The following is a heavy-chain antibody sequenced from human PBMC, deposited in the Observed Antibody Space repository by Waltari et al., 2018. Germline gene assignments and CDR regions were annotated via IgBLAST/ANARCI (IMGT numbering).Heavy chain of an antibody. J-gene: IGHJ5*02. CDR3: ARRDDYGDHPFWT. Sequence: EEHLVESGGGLVKPGGSLRLSCAASGFIFSNYEMNWIRQAPGKGLEWVSYTRSSGSTSDYADPANGRCTIARDNAKNSLDLQMNSLRAVDTALYYCARRDDYGDHPFWTWGQGTLVTVSS. CDR2: TRSSGSTS. D-gene: IGHD4-17*01. CDR1: GFIFSNYE. V-gene: IGHV3-48*03.